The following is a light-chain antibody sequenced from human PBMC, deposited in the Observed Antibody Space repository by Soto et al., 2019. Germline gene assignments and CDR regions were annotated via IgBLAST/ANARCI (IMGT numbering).Light chain of an antibody. CDR3: AAWDDSLNGLYV. Sequence: QSALTQPPSASGTPGQRVTIACSGSSSNIGSNTVNWYQQLPGTAPKLLIHSNNQRPSGVPDRFSGSKSGTSASLAISGLQSEDEADDYCAAWDDSLNGLYVFGTRSKGT. CDR2: SNN. J-gene: IGLJ1*01. V-gene: IGLV1-44*01. CDR1: SSNIGSNT.